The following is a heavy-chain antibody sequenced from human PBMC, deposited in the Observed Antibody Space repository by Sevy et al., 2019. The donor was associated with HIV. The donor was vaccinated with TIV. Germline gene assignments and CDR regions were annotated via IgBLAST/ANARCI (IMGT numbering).Heavy chain of an antibody. J-gene: IGHJ4*02. Sequence: GGSLRLSCAASGFTVSSNYMSWVRQAPGKELEWVSVIYSGGSTYYADSVKGRFTISRDNSKNTLYLQMNSLRAEDTAVYYCARAPPEYSGSYYDYWGQGTLVTVSS. V-gene: IGHV3-53*01. CDR3: ARAPPEYSGSYYDY. CDR2: IYSGGST. CDR1: GFTVSSNY. D-gene: IGHD1-26*01.